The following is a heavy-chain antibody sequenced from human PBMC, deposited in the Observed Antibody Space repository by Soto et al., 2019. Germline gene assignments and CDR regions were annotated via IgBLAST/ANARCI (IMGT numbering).Heavy chain of an antibody. J-gene: IGHJ4*02. CDR1: GYSFISHW. D-gene: IGHD4-17*01. CDR2: IYPGDSDT. V-gene: IGHV5-51*01. Sequence: PGESLKISCKGSGYSFISHWIGWVRQMPGKGLEWMGSIYPGDSDTRNSPSFHGQVTISADKSIATAYLQWRSLKASDSAMYYCVRQGYGGTPVDYWGQGTLVTVSS. CDR3: VRQGYGGTPVDY.